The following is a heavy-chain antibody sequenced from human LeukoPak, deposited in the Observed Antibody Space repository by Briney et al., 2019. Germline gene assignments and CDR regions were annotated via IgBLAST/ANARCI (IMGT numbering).Heavy chain of an antibody. J-gene: IGHJ4*02. Sequence: SQTLSLTCTVSGGSIGSGSYFWSWIRQPAGKGLEWIGRIHTSGSTNYNPSLKSRVTISVDTSKNHFSLKLSSVTAADTAVYYCGKGRSMVRGGYYFDYWGQGTLVTVSS. V-gene: IGHV4-61*02. CDR2: IHTSGST. D-gene: IGHD3-10*01. CDR3: GKGRSMVRGGYYFDY. CDR1: GGSIGSGSYF.